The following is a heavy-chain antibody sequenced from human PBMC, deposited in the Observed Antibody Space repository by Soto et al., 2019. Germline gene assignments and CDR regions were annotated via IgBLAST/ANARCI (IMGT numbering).Heavy chain of an antibody. J-gene: IGHJ5*02. D-gene: IGHD6-13*01. V-gene: IGHV1-18*01. Sequence: ASVKVSCKASGYTFTSYGISWVRQAPGQGLEWMGWISAYNGNTNYAQKLQGRVTMTTDTSTSTAYMELRSLRSDDTAVYYCARDRPYVAAAGTRFDPWGQGPLVTVSS. CDR1: GYTFTSYG. CDR2: ISAYNGNT. CDR3: ARDRPYVAAAGTRFDP.